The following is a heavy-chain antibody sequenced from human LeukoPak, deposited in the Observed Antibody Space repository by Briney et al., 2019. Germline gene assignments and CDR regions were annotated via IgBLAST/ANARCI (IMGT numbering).Heavy chain of an antibody. J-gene: IGHJ5*02. CDR2: INPNSGGT. CDR1: GYTFTGYY. CDR3: ARGRLERRWWFDP. Sequence: ASVKVSCKASGYTFTGYYMHWVRQAPGQGLEWMGWINPNSGGTNYAQKFQGRVTMTRDTSISTAYMELSRLRSDDTAVYYCARGRLERRWWFDPWGQGTLVTVSS. V-gene: IGHV1-2*02. D-gene: IGHD1-1*01.